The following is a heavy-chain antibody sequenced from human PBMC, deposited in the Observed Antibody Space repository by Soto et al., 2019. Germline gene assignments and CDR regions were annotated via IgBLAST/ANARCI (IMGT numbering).Heavy chain of an antibody. CDR3: TTGLVTVFTPFGN. D-gene: IGHD4-17*01. CDR1: GFIFTDAW. Sequence: GGSLRLSCAASGFIFTDAWMNWVRQAPGKGLEWVGRIKSRADGGTTDYAAPVKGRFAISRDDSKNTLYLQMNSLKNEDTAVYYCTTGLVTVFTPFGNWGQGTPVTVSS. CDR2: IKSRADGGTT. J-gene: IGHJ4*02. V-gene: IGHV3-15*07.